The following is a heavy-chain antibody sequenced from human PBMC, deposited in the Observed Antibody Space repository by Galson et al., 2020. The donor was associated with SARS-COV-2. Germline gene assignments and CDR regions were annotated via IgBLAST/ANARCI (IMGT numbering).Heavy chain of an antibody. CDR3: ARGGGLNFLYYYMEV. D-gene: IGHD1-20*01. J-gene: IGHJ6*03. CDR1: GFTISSNY. V-gene: IGHV3-66*02. CDR2: IYSGGGT. Sequence: QLGESLKISCAASGFTISSNYMTWVRQAPGKGLEWVSVIYSGGGTYYADYVKGRFTISRDNSKNTLYLQMNSLRAEDSAVYYCARGGGLNFLYYYMEVWGKGPTVTISS.